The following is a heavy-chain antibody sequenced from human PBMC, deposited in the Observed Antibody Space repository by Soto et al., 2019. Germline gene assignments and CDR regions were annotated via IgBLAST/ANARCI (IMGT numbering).Heavy chain of an antibody. J-gene: IGHJ4*02. CDR2: IIPIFGTA. CDR1: GGTFSSYA. D-gene: IGHD3-22*01. Sequence: SVKVSCKASGGTFSSYAISWVRQAPGQGLEWMGGIIPIFGTANYAQKFQGRVTITADKSTSTAYMELSSLRSEDTAVYYCARDRGQYYYDSSGYYWDFDYWGQGTLVTVSS. V-gene: IGHV1-69*06. CDR3: ARDRGQYYYDSSGYYWDFDY.